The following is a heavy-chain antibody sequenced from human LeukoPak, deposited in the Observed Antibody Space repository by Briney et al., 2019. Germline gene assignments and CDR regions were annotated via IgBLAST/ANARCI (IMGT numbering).Heavy chain of an antibody. J-gene: IGHJ4*02. V-gene: IGHV3-48*01. CDR1: GFTFSSYS. CDR3: ARDRGAAYSSSWYFISSIRSY. CDR2: ISSSSSTI. Sequence: PGGSLRLSCAASGFTFSSYSMNWVRQAPGKGLEWVSYISSSSSTIYYADSVKGRFTISRDNAKNSLYLQMNSLRAEDTAVCYCARDRGAAYSSSWYFISSIRSYWGQGTLVTVSS. D-gene: IGHD6-13*01.